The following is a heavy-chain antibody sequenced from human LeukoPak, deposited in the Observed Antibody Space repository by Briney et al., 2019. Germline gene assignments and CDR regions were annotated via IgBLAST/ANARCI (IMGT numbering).Heavy chain of an antibody. CDR1: GGSFSGYY. V-gene: IGHV4-34*01. D-gene: IGHD3-22*01. Sequence: SETLSLTCAVYGGSFSGYYWSWIRPPPGKGPEWIGEINHSGSTNYNPSLKSRVTISVDTSKNQFSLKLSSVTAADTAVYYCAREGYDSSGLVYWGQGTLVTVSS. CDR3: AREGYDSSGLVY. J-gene: IGHJ4*02. CDR2: INHSGST.